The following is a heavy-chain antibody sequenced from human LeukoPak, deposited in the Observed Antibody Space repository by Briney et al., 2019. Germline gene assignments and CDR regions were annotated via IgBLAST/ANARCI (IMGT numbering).Heavy chain of an antibody. CDR1: GGSFSGYY. CDR2: INHSGST. J-gene: IGHJ4*02. D-gene: IGHD2-2*01. Sequence: PSETLSLTCAVYGGSFSGYYWSWIRQPPGKGLEWIGEINHSGSTNYNPSLKSRVTISVDTSKSQFSLKLSSVTAADTAVYYCARRPRRGYCSSTSCQIREYYFDYWGQGTLVTVSS. CDR3: ARRPRRGYCSSTSCQIREYYFDY. V-gene: IGHV4-34*01.